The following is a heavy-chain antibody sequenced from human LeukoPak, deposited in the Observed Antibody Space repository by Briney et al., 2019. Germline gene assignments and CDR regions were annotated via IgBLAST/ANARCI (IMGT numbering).Heavy chain of an antibody. D-gene: IGHD1-1*01. V-gene: IGHV3-7*01. CDR3: ATGGAPGFYFDD. CDR1: GFTFSSYA. J-gene: IGHJ4*02. Sequence: GGSLRLSRAAAGFTFSSYAMHRVRQAPGKGLECVANIKHDASEKYYLDSVKCRFNISRNNAKNSLYLQINSLRAEDTAVYYCATGGAPGFYFDDSGLGTLVTVSS. CDR2: IKHDASEK.